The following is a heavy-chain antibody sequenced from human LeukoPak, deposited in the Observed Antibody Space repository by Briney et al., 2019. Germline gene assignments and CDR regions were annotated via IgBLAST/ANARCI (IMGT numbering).Heavy chain of an antibody. CDR1: GDSITSRSFY. J-gene: IGHJ4*02. CDR3: ARRGNGSFYYFDD. CDR2: VYYNGRT. V-gene: IGHV4-39*02. D-gene: IGHD1-26*01. Sequence: RASETLSLTCFVSGDSITSRSFYWGWIRQPPGKNLEWIGNVYYNGRTSYNPSLKTRVTISVDTSRNHFSLKLTSVTAADTAVYYCARRGNGSFYYFDDWGQGTLVTVSS.